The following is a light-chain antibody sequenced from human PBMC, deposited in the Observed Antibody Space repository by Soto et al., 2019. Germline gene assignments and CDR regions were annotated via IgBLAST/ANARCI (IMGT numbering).Light chain of an antibody. CDR2: GAS. Sequence: EIVLTQSPGTLSLSPGERATLSCRASQSVSNTYLAWYQQKPGQAPRLLIYGASSRATGIPDRFSGSGSGTVFTLTISRLEPEDFAVYYCQQFRGLWTFGPGTKVEIK. CDR3: QQFRGLWT. V-gene: IGKV3-20*01. CDR1: QSVSNTY. J-gene: IGKJ1*01.